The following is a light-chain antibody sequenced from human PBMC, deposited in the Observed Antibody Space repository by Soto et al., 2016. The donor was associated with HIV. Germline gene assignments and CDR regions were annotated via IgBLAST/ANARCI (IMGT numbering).Light chain of an antibody. Sequence: IQMTQSPSSVSASIGDRVTISCRASQAINTYLAWYQQKPGKAPNLLISTASTLQSGVPSRFSGSGSGTDFTLTIGCLQSEDLATYFCQQFYTYPWTFGQGTKVEIK. V-gene: IGKV1-8*01. J-gene: IGKJ1*01. CDR1: QAINTY. CDR2: TAS. CDR3: QQFYTYPWT.